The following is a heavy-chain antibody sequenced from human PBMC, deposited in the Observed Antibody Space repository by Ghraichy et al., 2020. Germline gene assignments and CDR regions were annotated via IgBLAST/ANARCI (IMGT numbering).Heavy chain of an antibody. D-gene: IGHD6-13*01. J-gene: IGHJ5*02. CDR2: ISDSGSRT. V-gene: IGHV3-23*01. CDR1: GFTFSSYA. CDR3: AKALDASSWYLFDP. Sequence: GGSLRLSCAASGFTFSSYAMSWVRQAPGKGLEWVSGISDSGSRTSYADALKGRFTISRDNTKSTLYLQMNSLRGEDTAVYYCAKALDASSWYLFDPWGQGTLVTVSS.